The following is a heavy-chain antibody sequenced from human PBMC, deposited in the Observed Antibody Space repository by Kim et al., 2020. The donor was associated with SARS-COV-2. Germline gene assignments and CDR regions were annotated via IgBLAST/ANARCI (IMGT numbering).Heavy chain of an antibody. CDR1: GFTFSSYG. CDR3: AKAAPIRGALGY. Sequence: GGYLRLSCAASGFTFSSYGMHWVRQAPGKGLEWVAVISYDGSNKYYADSVKGRFTISRDNSKNTLYLQMNSLRAEDTAVYYCAKAAPIRGALGYWGQGTLVTVSS. V-gene: IGHV3-30*18. J-gene: IGHJ4*02. CDR2: ISYDGSNK. D-gene: IGHD3-10*01.